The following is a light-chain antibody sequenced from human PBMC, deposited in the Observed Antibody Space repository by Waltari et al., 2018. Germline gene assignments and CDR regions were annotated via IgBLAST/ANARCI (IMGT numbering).Light chain of an antibody. CDR1: TGAVTSGYY. CDR3: LLYYGGAVV. V-gene: IGLV7-43*01. Sequence: QTVVTQEPSLTVSPGGTVTLTCASSTGAVTSGYYPNWFQQKPGQAPRALIYSTSKQHSWTPSRVSGSLLWGKAALTLSGVQPEDEAEYYCLLYYGGAVVFGGGTKLTVL. CDR2: STS. J-gene: IGLJ2*01.